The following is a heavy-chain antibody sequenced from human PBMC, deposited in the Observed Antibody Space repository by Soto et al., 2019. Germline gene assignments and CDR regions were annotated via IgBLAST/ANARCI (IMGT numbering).Heavy chain of an antibody. V-gene: IGHV3-33*01. D-gene: IGHD2-8*01. Sequence: QVQLVESGGGVVQPGRSLRLSCAASGFTFSSYGMHWVRQAPGKGLEWVAVIWYDGSNKYYADSVKGRFTISRDNSKNTLYLQMNSLRAEDTAVYYCASSYCTNGVCYTGDYYYMDVRGKGTTVTVSS. CDR3: ASSYCTNGVCYTGDYYYMDV. CDR1: GFTFSSYG. CDR2: IWYDGSNK. J-gene: IGHJ6*03.